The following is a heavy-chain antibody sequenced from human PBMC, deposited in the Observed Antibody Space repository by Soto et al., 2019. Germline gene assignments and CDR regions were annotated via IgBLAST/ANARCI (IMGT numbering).Heavy chain of an antibody. CDR1: GGSISSGGYS. D-gene: IGHD6-13*01. Sequence: QLQLQESGSGLVKPSQTLSLSCAVSGGSISSGGYSWNWIRQAPGKGLEWIGYIYHSGSTYYNPSLKRRVTISVDQSNNQFSLKLTSGTDADTAVYFCSRDSLNGYYFDSWGQGALVTVSS. V-gene: IGHV4-30-2*01. CDR3: SRDSLNGYYFDS. J-gene: IGHJ4*02. CDR2: IYHSGST.